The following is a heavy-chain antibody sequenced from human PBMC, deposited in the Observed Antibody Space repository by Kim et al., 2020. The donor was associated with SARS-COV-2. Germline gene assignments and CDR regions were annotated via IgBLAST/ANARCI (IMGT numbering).Heavy chain of an antibody. V-gene: IGHV3-23*01. Sequence: GGSLRLSCAASGFTFSSYAMSWVRQAPGKGLEWVSAISGSGGSTYYADSVKGRFTISRDNSKNTLYLQMNSLRAEDTAVYYCAKREYYYDSSGYYDYWGQGTLVTVSS. CDR2: ISGSGGST. CDR1: GFTFSSYA. D-gene: IGHD3-22*01. CDR3: AKREYYYDSSGYYDY. J-gene: IGHJ4*02.